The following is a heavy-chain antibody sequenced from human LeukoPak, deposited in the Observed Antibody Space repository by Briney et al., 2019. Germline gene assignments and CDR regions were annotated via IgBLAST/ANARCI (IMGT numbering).Heavy chain of an antibody. CDR1: GFTFSSYG. V-gene: IGHV3-30*03. Sequence: GGSLRLSCAASGFTFSSYGMHWVRQAPGKGLEWVAVISYDGSNKYYADSVKGRFTISRDNSKNTLYLQMNSLRAEDTAVYYCAREYYDSSGPDYWGQGTLVTVSS. J-gene: IGHJ4*02. CDR2: ISYDGSNK. D-gene: IGHD3-22*01. CDR3: AREYYDSSGPDY.